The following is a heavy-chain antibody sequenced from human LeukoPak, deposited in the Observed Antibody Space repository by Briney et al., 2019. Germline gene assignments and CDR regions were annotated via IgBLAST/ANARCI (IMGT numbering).Heavy chain of an antibody. V-gene: IGHV1-18*01. CDR3: ARERPTDNALDV. CDR1: GYTFTNYG. CDR2: ISASYGNT. D-gene: IGHD4-17*01. Sequence: GASVKVSSTPSGYTFTNYGITWVRQAPGQGLEWMGWISASYGNTYYAQKLQGRVTITTDTSTNTVYMELRSLRSDDTAVYYCARERPTDNALDVWGQGTTVTVSS. J-gene: IGHJ3*01.